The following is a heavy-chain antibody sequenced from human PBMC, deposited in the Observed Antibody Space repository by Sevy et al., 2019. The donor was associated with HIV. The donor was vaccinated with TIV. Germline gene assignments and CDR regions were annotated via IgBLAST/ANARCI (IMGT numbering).Heavy chain of an antibody. CDR1: GFTFSDYY. CDR3: ARDARLRLGELSLYLFDY. Sequence: GGSLRLSCAASGFTFSDYYMSWIRQAPGKGLEWVSYISSSGSTIYYAHSVKGRFTISRDNAKNSLYLQMNSLRAEDTAVYYCARDARLRLGELSLYLFDYWGQGTLVTVSS. CDR2: ISSSGSTI. D-gene: IGHD3-16*02. V-gene: IGHV3-11*01. J-gene: IGHJ4*02.